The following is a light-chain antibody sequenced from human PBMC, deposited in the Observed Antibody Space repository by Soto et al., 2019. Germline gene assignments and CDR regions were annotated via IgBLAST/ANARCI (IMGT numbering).Light chain of an antibody. V-gene: IGKV3-20*01. Sequence: EIVLTQSPGTLSLSPGDRATLSCRASQSVSSSDLAWYHQKPGQAPRLLIYGASSRATGIPDRFSGSGSGTDFTLTISRLEPEDFAVYYCQQYGSSPRTFGQGTKV. CDR2: GAS. J-gene: IGKJ1*01. CDR3: QQYGSSPRT. CDR1: QSVSSSD.